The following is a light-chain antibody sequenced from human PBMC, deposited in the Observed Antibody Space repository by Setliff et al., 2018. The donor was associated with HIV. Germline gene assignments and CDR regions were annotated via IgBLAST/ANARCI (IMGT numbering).Light chain of an antibody. CDR1: SSDLGSYHL. V-gene: IGLV2-23*01. CDR2: EGS. J-gene: IGLJ1*01. Sequence: QSVLTQPASVSGSPGQSITISCTGTSSDLGSYHLVSWYQHHPGKAPKLMIDEGSQRPSGVSTSFSGATSGDTASLTIAGLQAEDEADYYCCSYVAGSHYVFGTGTKVTVL. CDR3: CSYVAGSHYV.